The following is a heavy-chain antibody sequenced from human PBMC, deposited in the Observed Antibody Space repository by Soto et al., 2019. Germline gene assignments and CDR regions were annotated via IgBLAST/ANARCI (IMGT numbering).Heavy chain of an antibody. Sequence: PGGSLRLSCKASGFTFSGHYMNWIRQAPGKGLEWLAYLTNDGGYTYYADSVRGRFTIWRDNAKDSLYLQINDLRADDTGVYYCAKTGTAMAWIDYWRQGTLVTVSS. D-gene: IGHD5-18*01. V-gene: IGHV3-11*01. CDR3: AKTGTAMAWIDY. J-gene: IGHJ4*02. CDR1: GFTFSGHY. CDR2: LTNDGGYT.